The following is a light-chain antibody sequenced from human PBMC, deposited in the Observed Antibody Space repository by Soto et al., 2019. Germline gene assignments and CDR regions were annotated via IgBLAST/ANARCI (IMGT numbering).Light chain of an antibody. CDR1: QSLVHSDGNTY. V-gene: IGKV2-30*02. J-gene: IGKJ1*01. Sequence: DVVMTQSPLSLPVTLGQPASISCRSRQSLVHSDGNTYLNWFRQRPGQSPRRLIHKVSDRDSGVPDRFSGSGSGRDFTLKISRVEAEDVGVYYCLQGTHWPWTSGQGTKVEIK. CDR3: LQGTHWPWT. CDR2: KVS.